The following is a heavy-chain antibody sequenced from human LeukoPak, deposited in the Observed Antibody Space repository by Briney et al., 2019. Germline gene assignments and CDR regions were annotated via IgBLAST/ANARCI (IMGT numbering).Heavy chain of an antibody. CDR2: ISGSGGST. CDR3: AKAQYYDFWSGPRAMDV. V-gene: IGHV3-23*01. Sequence: GGSLRLSCAASGFTFSSYAMSWVRQAPGKGLEWVSAISGSGGSTYHADSVKGRFTISRDNSKNTLYLQMNSLRAEDTAVYYCAKAQYYDFWSGPRAMDVWGQGTTVTVSS. J-gene: IGHJ6*02. D-gene: IGHD3-3*01. CDR1: GFTFSSYA.